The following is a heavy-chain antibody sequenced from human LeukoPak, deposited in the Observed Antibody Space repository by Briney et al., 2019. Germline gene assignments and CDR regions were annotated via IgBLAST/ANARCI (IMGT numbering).Heavy chain of an antibody. V-gene: IGHV3-73*01. CDR3: TTGSAFDY. D-gene: IGHD2-15*01. J-gene: IGHJ4*02. CDR2: IRSKANSYAT. CDR1: GFTFSGSA. Sequence: GGSLKLSCAASGFTFSGSAMHWVRQASGKGLEWVGRIRSKANSYATAYAASVKGRFTISRDDSKNTAYLQMNSLKTEDTAVYYCTTGSAFDYWGQGTLVTVSS.